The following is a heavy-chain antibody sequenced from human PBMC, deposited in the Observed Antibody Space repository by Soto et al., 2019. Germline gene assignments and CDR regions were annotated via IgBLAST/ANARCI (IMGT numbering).Heavy chain of an antibody. Sequence: GGSLRLSCAASGFTFSSYGMHWVRQAPGKGLEWVAVISYDGSNKYYADSVKGRFTISRDNSKNTLYLQMNSLGAEDTAVYYCAKDSSGWIQLWVRWTDDYYYYGMDVWGQGTTVTVSS. J-gene: IGHJ6*02. V-gene: IGHV3-30*18. CDR1: GFTFSSYG. CDR3: AKDSSGWIQLWVRWTDDYYYYGMDV. CDR2: ISYDGSNK. D-gene: IGHD5-18*01.